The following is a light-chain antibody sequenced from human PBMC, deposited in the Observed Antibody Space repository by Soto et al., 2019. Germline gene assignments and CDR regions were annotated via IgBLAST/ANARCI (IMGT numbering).Light chain of an antibody. CDR3: QQYYSYLFP. CDR2: AAS. CDR1: QGISCY. J-gene: IGKJ3*01. V-gene: IGKV1-8*01. Sequence: AIRMTQSPSSFSASTGDRVTITCRASQGISCYLAWYQQKPGKAPKLLIYAASTLQSAVPSRFSGSGSGTDFTLTISCLQSEDFATYYCQQYYSYLFPVGPETKVDIK.